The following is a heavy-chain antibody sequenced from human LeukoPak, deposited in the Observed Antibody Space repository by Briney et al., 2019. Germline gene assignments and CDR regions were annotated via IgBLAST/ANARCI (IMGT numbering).Heavy chain of an antibody. CDR3: AGGYYDSSGYSIFDY. J-gene: IGHJ4*02. CDR2: ISHRGST. Sequence: PSETLSLTCAVYGGSFTGYYWSWIRQPPGKGLEWIGEISHRGSTNYNPSLKSRVTISVYTSKNQFSLKLTSVTAADTAVYYCAGGYYDSSGYSIFDYWGQGTLVTVSS. CDR1: GGSFTGYY. D-gene: IGHD3-22*01. V-gene: IGHV4-34*01.